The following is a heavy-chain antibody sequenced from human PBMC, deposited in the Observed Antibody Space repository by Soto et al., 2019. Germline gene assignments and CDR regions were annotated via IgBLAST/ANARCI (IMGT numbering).Heavy chain of an antibody. CDR2: INPSGGST. D-gene: IGHD3-10*01. V-gene: IGHV1-46*01. Sequence: GDRFASKYLRSAQQDQRQGLEWMGIINPSGGSTSYAQKFQGRVTMTRDTSTSTVYMELSSLRSEDTAVYYCAMNLYGSGMDIYYSGMDVWGQGSTVTVSS. J-gene: IGHJ6*02. CDR3: AMNLYGSGMDIYYSGMDV. CDR1: GDRFASKY.